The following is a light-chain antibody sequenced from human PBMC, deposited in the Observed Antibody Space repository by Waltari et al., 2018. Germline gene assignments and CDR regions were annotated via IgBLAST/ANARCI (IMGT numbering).Light chain of an antibody. J-gene: IGKJ5*01. Sequence: ALQLTQSPSSLSPSVGARVPITCRASQDISTALAWYQQKSGEAPKLLIYDASTLGSGVPSRFSGSGTGTDFTLTISRLQPEDFSTYHCQQFHNYPPTFGQGTRLEIK. CDR3: QQFHNYPPT. V-gene: IGKV1D-13*01. CDR1: QDISTA. CDR2: DAS.